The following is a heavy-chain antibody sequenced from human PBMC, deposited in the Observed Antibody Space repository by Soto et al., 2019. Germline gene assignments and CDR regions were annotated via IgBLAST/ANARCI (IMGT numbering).Heavy chain of an antibody. CDR3: ARGGERHRYYYYYGMDV. Sequence: QVQLVQSGAEVKKPGSSVKVSCKASGGTFSSYAISWVRQAPGQVLEWMGGIIPIFGTANYAQKVQGRVTITADESTSTAYMELSSLRSEDTAGYYCARGGERHRYYYYYGMDVWGQGTKVTVSS. CDR2: IIPIFGTA. V-gene: IGHV1-69*01. D-gene: IGHD3-10*01. J-gene: IGHJ6*02. CDR1: GGTFSSYA.